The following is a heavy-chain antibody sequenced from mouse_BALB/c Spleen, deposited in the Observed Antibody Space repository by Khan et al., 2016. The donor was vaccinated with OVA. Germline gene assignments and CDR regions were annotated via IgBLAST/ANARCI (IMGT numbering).Heavy chain of an antibody. J-gene: IGHJ3*01. D-gene: IGHD4-1*01. V-gene: IGHV5-6*01. CDR1: GYTFSSYS. CDR3: AGRLTGSFAY. Sequence: EVELVESGGDLVKPGGSVKLSCEASGYTFSSYSMTWVHQTPDKRLEWVGSISSGGDYTYYPDSVKGRFTISRDNATSTAYLQMSDLKSEDTAMYYCAGRLTGSFAYWGQGTLVTVSA. CDR2: ISSGGDYT.